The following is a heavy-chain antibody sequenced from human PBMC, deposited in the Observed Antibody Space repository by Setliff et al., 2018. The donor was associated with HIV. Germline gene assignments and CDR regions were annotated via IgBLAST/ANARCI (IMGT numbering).Heavy chain of an antibody. CDR2: VYASAYS. V-gene: IGHV4-4*07. CDR3: ARDWVTRSNYYGSGSPWYFDF. J-gene: IGHJ2*01. CDR1: GDSIGDYY. Sequence: LSLTCTVSGDSIGDYYWNWIRQPAGKGLEWIGRVYASAYSNYNPSLKSRVTMSVDTSQNQFSLKLRSVNAADTAVYYCARDWVTRSNYYGSGSPWYFDFWGRGSLVTVSS. D-gene: IGHD3-10*01.